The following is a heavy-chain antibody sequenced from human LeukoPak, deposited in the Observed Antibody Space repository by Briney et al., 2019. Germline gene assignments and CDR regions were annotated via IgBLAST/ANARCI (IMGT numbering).Heavy chain of an antibody. CDR3: AKGPGLNYYYYMDV. D-gene: IGHD3/OR15-3a*01. CDR2: ISGSGGST. CDR1: GFTFSSYA. J-gene: IGHJ6*03. V-gene: IGHV3-23*01. Sequence: PGGSLRLSCAASGFTFSSYAMSWVRQAPGKGLEWVSAISGSGGSTYYADSVKGRFTISRDNSKNTLYLQMNNLRAEDTAVYYCAKGPGLNYYYYMDVWGKGTTVTVSS.